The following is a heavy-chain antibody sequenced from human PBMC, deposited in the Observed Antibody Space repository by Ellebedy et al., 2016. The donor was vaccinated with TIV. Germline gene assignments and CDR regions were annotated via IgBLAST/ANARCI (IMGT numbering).Heavy chain of an antibody. CDR3: ASIVDYGSGTYFGGEAEYFDY. J-gene: IGHJ4*02. CDR1: GFTFSSYA. V-gene: IGHV3-23*01. Sequence: GESLKISXAASGFTFSSYAMSWVRQAPGKGLEWVSAISGSGGSTYYADSVKGRFTISRDNSKNTLYLQMNSLRAEDTAVYYCASIVDYGSGTYFGGEAEYFDYWGQGTLVTVSS. D-gene: IGHD3-10*01. CDR2: ISGSGGST.